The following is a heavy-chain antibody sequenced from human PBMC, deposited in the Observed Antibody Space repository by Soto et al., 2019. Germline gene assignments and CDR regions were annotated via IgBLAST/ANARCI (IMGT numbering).Heavy chain of an antibody. V-gene: IGHV3-11*01. CDR3: AADPSYFYYLDV. Sequence: QVQLVESGGGLVKPGGSLRLSCAASGITFSDYYMNWIRQAPGKGLEWISYISHSGRTTYYADSVKGRFTISRDNAKNALYLQITSLRAEDTAFYYCAADPSYFYYLDVWGKGTTVTVSS. CDR1: GITFSDYY. J-gene: IGHJ6*03. CDR2: ISHSGRTT.